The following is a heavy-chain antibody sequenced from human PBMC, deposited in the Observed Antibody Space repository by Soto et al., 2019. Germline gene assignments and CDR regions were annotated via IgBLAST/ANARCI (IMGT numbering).Heavy chain of an antibody. CDR2: IYYSGST. D-gene: IGHD3-22*01. CDR1: GGSISSYY. CDR3: ARDGYYYDSSGYSLGMDV. Sequence: QVQLQESGPGLVKPSETLSLTCTVSGGSISSYYWSWIRQPPGKGLEWIGYIYYSGSTNYNPSLKSRVTISVDTSKNQFSLKLSSVTAADTAVYYCARDGYYYDSSGYSLGMDVWGQGTTVTVSS. J-gene: IGHJ6*02. V-gene: IGHV4-59*01.